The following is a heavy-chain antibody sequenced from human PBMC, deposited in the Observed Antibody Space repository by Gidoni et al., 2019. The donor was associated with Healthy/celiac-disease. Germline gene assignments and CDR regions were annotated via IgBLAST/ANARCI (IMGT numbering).Heavy chain of an antibody. V-gene: IGHV1-2*06. CDR1: GYTFTGYY. D-gene: IGHD6-6*01. CDR2: INPNSGGT. CDR3: ARYPYSSSSIPFDY. Sequence: QVQLVQSGAAVKKPGTSVKVSCKASGYTFTGYYLHWVRQAPGQGLEWMGRINPNSGGTNYAQKFQGRVTMTRDTSISTAYMELSRLRSDDTAVYYCARYPYSSSSIPFDYWGQGTLVTVSS. J-gene: IGHJ4*02.